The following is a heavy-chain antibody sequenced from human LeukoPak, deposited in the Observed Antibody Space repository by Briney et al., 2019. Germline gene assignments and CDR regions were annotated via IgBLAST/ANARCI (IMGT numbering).Heavy chain of an antibody. J-gene: IGHJ6*02. CDR1: GFIFRSHG. Sequence: GGSLRLSCEPSGFIFRSHGMHWVRQAPGKGLEWLAVIGSDGRNKFYADSVKGRFTISRDNFKNILYLQMASLSAADTAVYYCVRDDDLPDNGMDVWGQGTTVIVS. V-gene: IGHV3-33*01. CDR3: VRDDDLPDNGMDV. D-gene: IGHD3-22*01. CDR2: IGSDGRNK.